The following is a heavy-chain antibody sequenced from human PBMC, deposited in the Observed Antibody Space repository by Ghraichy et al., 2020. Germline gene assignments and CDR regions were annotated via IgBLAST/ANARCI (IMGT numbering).Heavy chain of an antibody. CDR2: ISGSSTYI. CDR3: ARLISVAGRVEHAFDL. J-gene: IGHJ3*01. CDR1: GFIFSDSS. D-gene: IGHD6-19*01. Sequence: ETLSLTCAASGFIFSDSSMNWVRQAPGKGLEWVSSISGSSTYIYYADSVKGRFTVSRDNAKTSVSLQMNSLRAEDTAVYYCARLISVAGRVEHAFDLWGQGTLVTVSS. V-gene: IGHV3-21*01.